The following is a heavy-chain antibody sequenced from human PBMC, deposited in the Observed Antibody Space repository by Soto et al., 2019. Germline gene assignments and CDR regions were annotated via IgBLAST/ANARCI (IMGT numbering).Heavy chain of an antibody. J-gene: IGHJ6*02. Sequence: DVQLEESGGGLVKPGGSLRLSCVASEFTFSGYSMNWVRQAPGKGLGWVSSISSGSSYIYYADSVKGRFTISRDNDKSSLFLHMNSLRVDDTAVYYCTRDRVKIRGGYYHYYGMDVWGQGTTVTVSS. CDR2: ISSGSSYI. V-gene: IGHV3-21*02. CDR1: EFTFSGYS. CDR3: TRDRVKIRGGYYHYYGMDV. D-gene: IGHD3-10*01.